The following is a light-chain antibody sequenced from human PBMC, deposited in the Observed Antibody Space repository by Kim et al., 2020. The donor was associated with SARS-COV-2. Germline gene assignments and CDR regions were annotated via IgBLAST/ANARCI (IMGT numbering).Light chain of an antibody. CDR2: KES. CDR3: QQYHNYSAA. CDR1: QSISDW. J-gene: IGKJ1*01. V-gene: IGKV1-5*03. Sequence: DIQMTQSPSTLSASVGDRVTITCRASQSISDWLAWYQQKPGKAPNLLIYKESTLGSGVPSRFSGSGSETEFTLTISSLQADDFAAHYSQQYHNYSAAFGRGAKVDLK.